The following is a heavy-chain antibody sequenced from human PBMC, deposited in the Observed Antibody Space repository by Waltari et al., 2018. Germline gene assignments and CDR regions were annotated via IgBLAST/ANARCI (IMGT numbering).Heavy chain of an antibody. Sequence: QVQLVQSGAEMKTPGASVKVSCKASGFSFITYSFTWVRLAPGQGLEWMGWISADNGKTNYAQKCQGRLTMTTDTSTSTAYMELRSLRSDDTAVYYCVRDGSGASFTFNYWGQGTLVTVSS. CDR3: VRDGSGASFTFNY. J-gene: IGHJ4*02. D-gene: IGHD1-26*01. CDR2: ISADNGKT. CDR1: GFSFITYS. V-gene: IGHV1-18*01.